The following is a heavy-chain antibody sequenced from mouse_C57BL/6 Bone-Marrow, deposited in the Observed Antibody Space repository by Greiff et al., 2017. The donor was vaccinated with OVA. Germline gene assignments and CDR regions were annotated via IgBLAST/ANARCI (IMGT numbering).Heavy chain of an antibody. J-gene: IGHJ1*03. CDR2: ISSGGDYI. D-gene: IGHD1-1*01. V-gene: IGHV5-9-1*02. CDR3: TRNYYGSSRYWYFDV. CDR1: GFTFSSYA. Sequence: EVQVVESGAGLVKPGGSLKLSCAASGFTFSSYAMSWVRQTPEKRLEWVAYISSGGDYIYYADTVKGRFTISRDNARNTLYLQMSSLKYEDTAMYYCTRNYYGSSRYWYFDVWGTGTTVTVSS.